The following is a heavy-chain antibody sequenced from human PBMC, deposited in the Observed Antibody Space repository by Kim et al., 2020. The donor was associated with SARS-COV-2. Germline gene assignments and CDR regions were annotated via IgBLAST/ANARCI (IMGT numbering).Heavy chain of an antibody. CDR1: GGSISSGDYY. V-gene: IGHV4-30-4*01. D-gene: IGHD2-2*01. CDR2: IYYSGST. CDR3: ARGHQLLSSHYYYYGMDV. Sequence: SETLSLTCTVSGGSISSGDYYWSWIRQPPGKGLEWIGYIYYSGSTYYNPSLKSRVTISVDTSKNQFSLKLSSVTAADTAVYYCARGHQLLSSHYYYYGMDVWGQGTTVTVSS. J-gene: IGHJ6*02.